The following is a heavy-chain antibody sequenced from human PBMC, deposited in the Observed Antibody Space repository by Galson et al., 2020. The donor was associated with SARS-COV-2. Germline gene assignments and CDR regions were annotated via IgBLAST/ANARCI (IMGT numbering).Heavy chain of an antibody. CDR1: GFSLSTSGMC. V-gene: IGHV2-70*11. Sequence: SGPTLVKPTQTLTLTCTFSGFSLSTSGMCVSWIRQPPGNALEWLARIDWDDDKYYSTSLKTRLTISKDTSKNQVVLTMTNMDPVDTATYYCERIAASIAAAADVWGQGTTVTVSS. J-gene: IGHJ6*02. D-gene: IGHD6-13*01. CDR2: IDWDDDK. CDR3: ERIAASIAAAADV.